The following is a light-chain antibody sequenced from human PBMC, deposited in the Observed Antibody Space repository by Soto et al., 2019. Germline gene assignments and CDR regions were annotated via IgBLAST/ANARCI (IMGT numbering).Light chain of an antibody. CDR2: GAS. J-gene: IGKJ4*01. V-gene: IGKV3-20*01. CDR3: QQYGSSPLT. CDR1: QSVSSSY. Sequence: EIVLTQSPGTLSLSPGERATLSCRASQSVSSSYLAWYQQKPGQAPRLLIYGASSRATGIPDRFSGSGSGTDFTLTISRLEPEDSAVYYCQQYGSSPLTFGGGTNVEI.